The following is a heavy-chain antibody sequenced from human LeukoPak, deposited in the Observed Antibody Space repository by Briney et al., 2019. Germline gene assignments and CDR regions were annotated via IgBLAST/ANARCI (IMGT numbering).Heavy chain of an antibody. J-gene: IGHJ5*02. CDR3: ASSGYETNNWFDP. CDR2: IYYSGST. Sequence: SSETLSLTCTVSGYSISSGYYWGWIRQPPGKGLEWIGSIYYSGSTYYNPSLKSRVTISVDTSKNQFSLKLSSVTAADTAVYYCASSGYETNNWFDPWGQGTLVTVSS. D-gene: IGHD5-12*01. V-gene: IGHV4-38-2*02. CDR1: GYSISSGYY.